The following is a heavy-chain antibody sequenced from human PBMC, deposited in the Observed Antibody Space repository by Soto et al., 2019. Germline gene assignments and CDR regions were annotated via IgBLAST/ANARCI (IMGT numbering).Heavy chain of an antibody. V-gene: IGHV1-18*01. Sequence: ASVKVSCKASGYLFTDYGIAWVRQAPGQGLEWMGWINVFNGDPRYAPNLQGRVTMTKDTSTNTASMELRSLRYDDKAVYFCVRVRRGQMDYWGQGSLVTVSS. CDR2: INVFNGDP. D-gene: IGHD3-10*01. CDR3: VRVRRGQMDY. CDR1: GYLFTDYG. J-gene: IGHJ4*02.